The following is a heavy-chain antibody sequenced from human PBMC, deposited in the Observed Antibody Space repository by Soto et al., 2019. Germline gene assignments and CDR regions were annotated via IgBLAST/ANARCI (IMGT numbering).Heavy chain of an antibody. V-gene: IGHV4-34*01. CDR1: GGSFSGYY. D-gene: IGHD6-6*01. CDR2: INHSGST. CDR3: ARLSSSSPGMDV. J-gene: IGHJ6*02. Sequence: SETLSLTCAVYGGSFSGYYWSWIRQPPGKGLEWIGEINHSGSTNYNPSLKSRVTISVDTSKNQFSLKLSSVTAADTAVYYCARLSSSSPGMDVWGQGTTVTVSS.